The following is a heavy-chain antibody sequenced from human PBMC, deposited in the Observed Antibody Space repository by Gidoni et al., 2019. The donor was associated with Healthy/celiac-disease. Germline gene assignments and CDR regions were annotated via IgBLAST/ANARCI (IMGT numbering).Heavy chain of an antibody. Sequence: DVQLVQSGAEVKKPGESLKISCKGSGYSFTSYWIGWVRQMPGKGLEWMGIIYPGDSDTRYSPSFQGQVTISADKSISTAYLQWSSLKASDTAMYYCARMRGRIVVVPAAIARNRGAFDIWGQGTMVTVSS. CDR3: ARMRGRIVVVPAAIARNRGAFDI. V-gene: IGHV5-51*01. D-gene: IGHD2-2*01. CDR1: GYSFTSYW. J-gene: IGHJ3*02. CDR2: IYPGDSDT.